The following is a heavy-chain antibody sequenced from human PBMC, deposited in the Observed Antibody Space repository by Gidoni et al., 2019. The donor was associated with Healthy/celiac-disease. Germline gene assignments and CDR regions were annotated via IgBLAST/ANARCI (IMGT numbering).Heavy chain of an antibody. J-gene: IGHJ3*02. CDR3: ARASGSLPLYAFDI. Sequence: QVQLQQWGAGLLKPSETLSLTCAVYGGSFSGYYWSWIRQPPRKGLEWMGEINHSGSTNYNPSLKSRVTISVDTSKNQFSLKLSSVTAADTAVYYCARASGSLPLYAFDIWGQGTMVTVAS. CDR1: GGSFSGYY. D-gene: IGHD3-10*01. CDR2: INHSGST. V-gene: IGHV4-34*01.